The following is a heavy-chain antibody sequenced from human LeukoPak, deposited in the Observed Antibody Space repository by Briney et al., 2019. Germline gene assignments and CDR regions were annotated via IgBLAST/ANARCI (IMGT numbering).Heavy chain of an antibody. D-gene: IGHD3-22*01. CDR3: ARQLYYYDSSGYYWFDY. J-gene: IGHJ4*02. CDR2: INHSGST. CDR1: GGSFSGYY. V-gene: IGHV4-34*01. Sequence: PSETLSLTCAVYGGSFSGYYWGWIRQPPGKGLEWIGEINHSGSTNYNPSLKSRVTISVDTSKNQFSLKLSSVTAADTAVYYCARQLYYYDSSGYYWFDYWGEGTLVTVSS.